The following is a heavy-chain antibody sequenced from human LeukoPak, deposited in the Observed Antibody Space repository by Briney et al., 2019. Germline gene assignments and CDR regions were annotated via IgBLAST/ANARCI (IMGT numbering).Heavy chain of an antibody. CDR1: GYSFTSYW. D-gene: IGHD3-3*01. V-gene: IGHV5-51*01. Sequence: GESLKISCKGSGYSFTSYWIGRVRQMPGKGLEWMGIIYPGDSDTRYSPSFQGQVTISADKSISTAYLQWSSLKASDTAMYYCARSGYDFWSGYFGPSYYYGMDVWGQGTTVTVSS. CDR2: IYPGDSDT. J-gene: IGHJ6*02. CDR3: ARSGYDFWSGYFGPSYYYGMDV.